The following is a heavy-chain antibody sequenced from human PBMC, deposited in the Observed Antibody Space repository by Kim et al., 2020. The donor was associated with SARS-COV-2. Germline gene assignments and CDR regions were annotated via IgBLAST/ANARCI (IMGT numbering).Heavy chain of an antibody. V-gene: IGHV4-39*01. CDR1: GGSISSSSYY. CDR3: ARHIKGITIFGVVTDWFAP. Sequence: SETLSLTCTVSGGSISSSSYYWGWIRQPPGKGLEWIGSIYYSGSTYYNPSLKSRVTISVDTSKNQFSLKLSSVTAADTAVYYCARHIKGITIFGVVTDWFAPWGQGTLVPVAS. J-gene: IGHJ5*02. D-gene: IGHD3-3*01. CDR2: IYYSGST.